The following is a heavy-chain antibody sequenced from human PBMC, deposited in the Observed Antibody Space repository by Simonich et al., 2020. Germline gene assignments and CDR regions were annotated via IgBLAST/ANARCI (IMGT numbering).Heavy chain of an antibody. CDR1: GYTFTGYY. D-gene: IGHD2-21*01. V-gene: IGHV1-2*02. CDR2: INPKGGGT. CDR3: ARNGLVGILKAFDI. Sequence: QVQLVQSGAEVKKPGASVKVSCKASGYTFTGYYMHWVRQAPGQGLEWMGWINPKGGGTNYAQKFQGRVTMTRDTSISTAYMELSRLRSDDTAVYYCARNGLVGILKAFDIWGQGTMVTVSS. J-gene: IGHJ3*02.